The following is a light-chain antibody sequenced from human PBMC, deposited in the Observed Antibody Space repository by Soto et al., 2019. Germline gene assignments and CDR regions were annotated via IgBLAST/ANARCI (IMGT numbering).Light chain of an antibody. V-gene: IGLV2-14*01. CDR2: EVS. Sequence: QSALTQPASVSGSPGQSITISCTGTSSDVGGYNYVSWYQHHPGKAPKLMIYEVSNRPSGVSNRFSGSKSGNTASLTISGLQADDEADYYCSSYTTSSTRVFGGGTQLTVL. J-gene: IGLJ3*02. CDR3: SSYTTSSTRV. CDR1: SSDVGGYNY.